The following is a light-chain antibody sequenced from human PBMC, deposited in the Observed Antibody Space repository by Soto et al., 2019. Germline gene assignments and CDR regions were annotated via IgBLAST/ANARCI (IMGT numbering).Light chain of an antibody. CDR2: GAF. CDR3: QIYVVSPNFP. Sequence: EIVLTQSPGTLSLSPGERATLSCRASQSISNNFLAWYQQKPGQAPRLLIYGAFVRATGIADRFSGSGSGAFFTLTISSLDPEVFAVFFCQIYVVSPNFPSAPGTRVHIK. CDR1: QSISNNF. V-gene: IGKV3-20*01. J-gene: IGKJ3*01.